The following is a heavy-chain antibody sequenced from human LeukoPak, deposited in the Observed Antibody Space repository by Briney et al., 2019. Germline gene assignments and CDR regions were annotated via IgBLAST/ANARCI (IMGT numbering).Heavy chain of an antibody. CDR3: ARYYYDSSGPIPYYFDY. CDR1: GGTFSSYA. V-gene: IGHV1-69*13. Sequence: ASVKVSCKASGGTFSSYAISWVRQASGQGLEWMGGIIPIFGTANYAQKFQGRVTITADESTSTAYMELSSLRSEDTAVYYCARYYYDSSGPIPYYFDYWGQGTLVTVSS. D-gene: IGHD3-22*01. J-gene: IGHJ4*02. CDR2: IIPIFGTA.